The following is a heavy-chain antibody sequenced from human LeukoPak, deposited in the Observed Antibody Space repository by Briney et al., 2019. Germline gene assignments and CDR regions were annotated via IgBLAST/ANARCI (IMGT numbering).Heavy chain of an antibody. Sequence: PGGSLRLSCAASGFTFSSYSMNCVRQAPGKGLEWVSSISSSSSYIYYADSVKGRFTISRDNAKNSLYLQMNSLRAEDTAVYYCARDPYGDAPVDYWGQGTLVTVSS. V-gene: IGHV3-21*01. CDR2: ISSSSSYI. CDR1: GFTFSSYS. CDR3: ARDPYGDAPVDY. D-gene: IGHD4-17*01. J-gene: IGHJ4*02.